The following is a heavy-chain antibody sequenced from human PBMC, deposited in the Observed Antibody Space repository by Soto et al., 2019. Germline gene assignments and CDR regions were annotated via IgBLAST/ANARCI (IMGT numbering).Heavy chain of an antibody. Sequence: SGPTLVNPTQTLTLTCTFSGFSLSASGMCVSWIRQPPGKALEWLARIDWDDDKYYSKSLKTRLTISSGTSKNQVVLTMTSIDPVDTATYYCARINPDDYYFDYWGQGTPVTVSS. CDR2: IDWDDDK. CDR1: GFSLSASGMC. D-gene: IGHD1-1*01. J-gene: IGHJ4*02. CDR3: ARINPDDYYFDY. V-gene: IGHV2-70*11.